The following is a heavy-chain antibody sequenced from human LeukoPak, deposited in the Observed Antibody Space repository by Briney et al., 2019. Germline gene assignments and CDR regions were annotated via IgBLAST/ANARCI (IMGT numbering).Heavy chain of an antibody. J-gene: IGHJ3*02. CDR1: GGSISSYY. V-gene: IGHV4-59*01. Sequence: ASETLSLTCTVSGGSISSYYWSWIRQPPGKGLEWIGYIYYSGSTNYNPSLKSRVTISVDTSKNQFSLKLSSVTAADTAVYYCARDLEDAFDIWGQGTMVTVSS. D-gene: IGHD3-3*01. CDR2: IYYSGST. CDR3: ARDLEDAFDI.